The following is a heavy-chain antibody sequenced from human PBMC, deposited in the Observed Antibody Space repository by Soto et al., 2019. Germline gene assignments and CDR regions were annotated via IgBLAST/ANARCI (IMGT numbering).Heavy chain of an antibody. CDR1: GFTFRSFT. D-gene: IGHD6-25*01. V-gene: IGHV3-21*01. J-gene: IGHJ5*02. Sequence: GGSLRLSCAASGFTFRSFTMNWVRQAPGRGLEWVSTISSNSAYIYYTDALRGRFTISRDNAKNSLHLQMNSLRAEDTAVYYCTRDASRDRSARGWFDPWGPGTLVTVSS. CDR3: TRDASRDRSARGWFDP. CDR2: ISSNSAYI.